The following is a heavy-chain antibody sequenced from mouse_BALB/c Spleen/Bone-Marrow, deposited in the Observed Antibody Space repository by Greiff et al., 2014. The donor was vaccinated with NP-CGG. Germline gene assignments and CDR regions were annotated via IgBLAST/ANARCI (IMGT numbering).Heavy chain of an antibody. CDR2: IYPGTGST. CDR3: ARRKNVWFAY. Sequence: VMLVESGPELVKPGASVKMSCKASGYTFTDYIISWVKQRVGQGLEWIGEIYPGTGSTYYNEKFKGKATLTAGKSSNIAYMQLSSLTSEDSAVYFCARRKNVWFAYWGQGTQVTVSA. J-gene: IGHJ3*01. CDR1: GYTFTDYI. V-gene: IGHV1-77*01.